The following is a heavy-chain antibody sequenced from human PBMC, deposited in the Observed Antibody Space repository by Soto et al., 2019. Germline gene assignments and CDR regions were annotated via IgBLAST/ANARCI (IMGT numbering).Heavy chain of an antibody. Sequence: SETLSLTCTVSGGSISSGDYYWSWIRQPPGKGLEWIGYIYYSGSTYYNPSLKSRVTISVDTSKNQFSLKLSSVTAADTTVYYCARLTQKAGFGVVTPCVDPWGQGTLVTVSS. J-gene: IGHJ5*02. V-gene: IGHV4-30-4*01. CDR2: IYYSGST. CDR3: ARLTQKAGFGVVTPCVDP. CDR1: GGSISSGDYY. D-gene: IGHD3-3*01.